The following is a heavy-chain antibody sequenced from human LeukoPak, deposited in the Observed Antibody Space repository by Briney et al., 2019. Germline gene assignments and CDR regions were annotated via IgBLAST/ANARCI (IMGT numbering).Heavy chain of an antibody. CDR2: ISHSGST. CDR1: GYSISSGYH. D-gene: IGHD3-22*01. Sequence: PSETLSLTCAVSGYSISSGYHWGWIRQPPGKGLEWIGSISHSGSTYYNPSLKSRVTISVDTSKNQFSLKLSSVTAADTAVYYCARHNLYDSNGDGRYYSDYWGQGTLVTVSS. CDR3: ARHNLYDSNGDGRYYSDY. V-gene: IGHV4-38-2*01. J-gene: IGHJ4*02.